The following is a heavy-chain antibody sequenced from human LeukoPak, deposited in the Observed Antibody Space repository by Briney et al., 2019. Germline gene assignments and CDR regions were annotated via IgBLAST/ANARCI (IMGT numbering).Heavy chain of an antibody. D-gene: IGHD3-3*01. CDR3: ASSEKDEVLRFLEWSPGFDY. J-gene: IGHJ4*02. CDR2: IYYSGST. V-gene: IGHV4-30-4*08. Sequence: PSETLSLTCTVSGGSISSGDYYWSWIRQPPGKGLEWIGYIYYSGSTYYIPSLKSRVTISVDTSKNQFSLKLSSMTAADTAVYYCASSEKDEVLRFLEWSPGFDYWGQGTLVTVSS. CDR1: GGSISSGDYY.